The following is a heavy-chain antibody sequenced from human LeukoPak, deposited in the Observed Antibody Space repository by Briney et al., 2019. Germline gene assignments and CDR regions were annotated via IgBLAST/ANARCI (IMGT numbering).Heavy chain of an antibody. D-gene: IGHD2-8*02. J-gene: IGHJ4*02. CDR1: GFTFSYYW. Sequence: GGSLRLSCAASGFTFSYYWMGWVRQAPGKGLEWVANIKQDASEEYYVDSVKGRFTISRDNAKNSLYLQMDSLRAEDTAVYYCARDEHQFYRSSTGRFDYWGQGTLVTVSS. CDR2: IKQDASEE. V-gene: IGHV3-7*04. CDR3: ARDEHQFYRSSTGRFDY.